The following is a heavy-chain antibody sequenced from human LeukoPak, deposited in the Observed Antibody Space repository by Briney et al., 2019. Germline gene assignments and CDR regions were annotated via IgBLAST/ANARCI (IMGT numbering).Heavy chain of an antibody. CDR3: ASTLLEGGIVVVPAATRYYFDY. J-gene: IGHJ4*02. Sequence: PSQTLSLTCTVSGGSISSGSYYWSWIRQPAGKGLEWIGRIYTSGSTNYNPSLKSRVTISVDTSKNQFSLKLSSATAADTAVYYCASTLLEGGIVVVPAATRYYFDYWGQGTLVTVSS. CDR2: IYTSGST. V-gene: IGHV4-61*02. CDR1: GGSISSGSYY. D-gene: IGHD2-2*01.